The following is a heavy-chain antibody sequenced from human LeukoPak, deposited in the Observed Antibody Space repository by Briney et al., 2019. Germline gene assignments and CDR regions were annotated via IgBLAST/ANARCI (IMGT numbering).Heavy chain of an antibody. CDR2: IYSGGST. CDR3: ASYYDSSGYSVL. Sequence: GGSLRLSCAASGFTVSSNYMSWVRQAPGKGLEWVSVIYSGGSTYYADSVKGRFTISRDNSKNTLHLQMNSLRAEDTAVYYCASYYDSSGYSVLWGRGTLVTVSS. J-gene: IGHJ2*01. D-gene: IGHD3-22*01. V-gene: IGHV3-66*01. CDR1: GFTVSSNY.